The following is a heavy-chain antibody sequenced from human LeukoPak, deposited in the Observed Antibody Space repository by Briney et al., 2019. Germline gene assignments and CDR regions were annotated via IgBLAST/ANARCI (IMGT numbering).Heavy chain of an antibody. CDR3: ARPMWRGGSSAFDI. J-gene: IGHJ3*02. CDR2: TYYSGST. Sequence: KSSETLSLTCTVSGGSISSYYWSWIRQPPGKGLEWIGYTYYSGSTNYNPSLKSRVTISVDTSKNQFSLKLSSVTAADTAVYYCARPMWRGGSSAFDIWGQGTMVTVSS. D-gene: IGHD4-23*01. V-gene: IGHV4-59*08. CDR1: GGSISSYY.